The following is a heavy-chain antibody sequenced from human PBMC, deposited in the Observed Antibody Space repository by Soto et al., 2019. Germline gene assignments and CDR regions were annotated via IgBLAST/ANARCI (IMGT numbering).Heavy chain of an antibody. CDR3: AKDREYPRDYFQY. D-gene: IGHD6-6*01. CDR2: VSPNGQGI. V-gene: IGHV3-23*01. CDR1: GLSLGRYG. Sequence: PGGSLRLSCAAAGLSLGRYGMSGVRRAPGKGLEWVSAVSPNGQGIYYADSVRGRFTISRAFSKDTVFLHMDSLRAEDTAVYYWAKDREYPRDYFQYWGQGSLVSVAS. J-gene: IGHJ4*02.